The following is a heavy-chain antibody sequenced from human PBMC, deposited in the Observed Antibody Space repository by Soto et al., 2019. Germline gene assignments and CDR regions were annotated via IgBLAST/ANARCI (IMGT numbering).Heavy chain of an antibody. V-gene: IGHV4-59*08. CDR2: IYYSGST. J-gene: IGHJ3*02. CDR1: GGSISSYH. Sequence: SETLSLTCTVSGGSISSYHWSWIRQPPGKGLEWIGYIYYSGSTNYNPSLKSRVTISVDTSKNQFSLKLSSVTAADTAVYYCARHGGGIVVVVAARGAFDIWGQGTMVTVSS. D-gene: IGHD2-15*01. CDR3: ARHGGGIVVVVAARGAFDI.